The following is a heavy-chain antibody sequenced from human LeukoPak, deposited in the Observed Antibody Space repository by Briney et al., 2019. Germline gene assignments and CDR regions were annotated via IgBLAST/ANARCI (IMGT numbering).Heavy chain of an antibody. V-gene: IGHV4-59*08. CDR1: GGSISSYY. J-gene: IGHJ6*02. Sequence: SETLSLTCTVSGGSISSYYWSWIRQPPGKGLEWIGYIYYSGSTNYNPSLKSRVTMSVDTSKNQFSLKLSSVTAADTAVYYCARDYYGSGGYYGMDVWGQGTTVTFSS. CDR3: ARDYYGSGGYYGMDV. D-gene: IGHD3-10*01. CDR2: IYYSGST.